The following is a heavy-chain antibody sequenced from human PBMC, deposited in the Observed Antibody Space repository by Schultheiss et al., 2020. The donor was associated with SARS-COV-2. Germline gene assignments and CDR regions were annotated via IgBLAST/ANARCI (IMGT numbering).Heavy chain of an antibody. CDR1: GFSLSNARMG. CDR2: IFSNDEK. J-gene: IGHJ5*02. V-gene: IGHV2-26*01. Sequence: SGPTLVKPTQTLTLTCTFSGFSLSNARMGVSWIRQPPGKALEWLAHIFSNDEKSYSTSLKSRLTITKDTSKNQVVLTMTNMDPVDTATYYCAHRLAVRGVPTNNNWFDPWGQGTLVTVSS. CDR3: AHRLAVRGVPTNNNWFDP. D-gene: IGHD3-10*01.